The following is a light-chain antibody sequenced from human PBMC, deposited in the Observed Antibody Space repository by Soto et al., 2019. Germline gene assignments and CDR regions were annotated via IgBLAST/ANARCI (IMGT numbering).Light chain of an antibody. V-gene: IGKV3-20*01. CDR3: QQYGSSPLFT. CDR2: GAS. J-gene: IGKJ3*01. Sequence: EIVLTQSPGTLSLSPGERATLSCRASQSVSRNYLVWYQQKPGQAPRLLIYGASGRATGIPDRFSGSGSGTDFTLTISRLEPEDFAVYYCQQYGSSPLFTFGPGTKVDIK. CDR1: QSVSRNY.